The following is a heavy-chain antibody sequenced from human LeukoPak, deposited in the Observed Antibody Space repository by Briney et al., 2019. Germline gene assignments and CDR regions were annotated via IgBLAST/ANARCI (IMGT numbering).Heavy chain of an antibody. CDR3: TRGSYFDP. CDR1: GDSVSSNNSS. Sequence: SQTLSLTCAISGDSVSSNNSSWNWIRQSPSRGLEWLGRTYYRSKWYNDYAGSVKSRVTINPDTSKNQFSLQLNSVTPEDTAVYYCTRGSYFDPWGQGTLVTVSS. J-gene: IGHJ5*02. D-gene: IGHD3-10*01. CDR2: TYYRSKWYN. V-gene: IGHV6-1*01.